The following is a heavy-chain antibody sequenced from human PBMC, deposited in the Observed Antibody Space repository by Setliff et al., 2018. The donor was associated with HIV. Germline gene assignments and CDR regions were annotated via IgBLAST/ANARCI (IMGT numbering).Heavy chain of an antibody. V-gene: IGHV4-59*11. CDR3: ARWGDGYNSYDS. D-gene: IGHD5-12*01. CDR1: GGSISTHY. CDR2: VYYVAST. Sequence: KPSETLSLTCTVSGGSISTHYWRWIRQPPGKGMEWIGTVYYVASTIYTPSLNSRVIISVDTAKSQFSLNLSSVTAADTAVYYCARWGDGYNSYDSWGQGTLVTVSS. J-gene: IGHJ4*02.